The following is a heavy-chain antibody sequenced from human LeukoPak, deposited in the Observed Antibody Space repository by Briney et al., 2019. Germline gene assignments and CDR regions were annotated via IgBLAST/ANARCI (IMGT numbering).Heavy chain of an antibody. V-gene: IGHV4-34*01. CDR3: ARRRRITMIVVREYYFDY. J-gene: IGHJ4*02. CDR2: INHSGST. D-gene: IGHD3-22*01. Sequence: PSETLSLTCAVYGGSFSGYYWSWIRQPPGKGLEWIGEINHSGSTNYNPSLKSRVTISVDTSKNQFSLKLSSVTAADTAVYYCARRRRITMIVVREYYFDYWGQGTLVTVSS. CDR1: GGSFSGYY.